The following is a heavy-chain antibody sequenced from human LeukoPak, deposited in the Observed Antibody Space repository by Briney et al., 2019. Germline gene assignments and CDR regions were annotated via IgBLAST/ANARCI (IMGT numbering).Heavy chain of an antibody. CDR2: IYYGGSI. Sequence: SETLSLTCTVSGGSICSRSYYWGWIRQPPGKGVEWIESIYYGGSIYYTPSLKRRVTISVATSKHQFSLKLSSVTAADTAVYYCARDRHRGYGDYRTPFDYWGQGTLVTVSS. J-gene: IGHJ4*02. D-gene: IGHD4-17*01. CDR1: GGSICSRSYY. V-gene: IGHV4-39*07. CDR3: ARDRHRGYGDYRTPFDY.